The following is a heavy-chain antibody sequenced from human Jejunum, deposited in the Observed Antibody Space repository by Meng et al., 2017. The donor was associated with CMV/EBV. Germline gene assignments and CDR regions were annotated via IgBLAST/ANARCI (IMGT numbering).Heavy chain of an antibody. CDR3: AREAAIGDILTGYNWFDP. D-gene: IGHD3-9*01. CDR1: SSRDY. V-gene: IGHV4-39*07. CDR2: IYYSGST. Sequence: SSRDYWGWISQPPGKGLEWIGTIYYSGSTYYNPSLKSRVTISVDTSKNQFSLKLSSVTAADTAVYYCAREAAIGDILTGYNWFDPWGQGTLVTVSS. J-gene: IGHJ5*02.